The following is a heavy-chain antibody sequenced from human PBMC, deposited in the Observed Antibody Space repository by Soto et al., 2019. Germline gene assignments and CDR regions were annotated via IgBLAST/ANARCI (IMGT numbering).Heavy chain of an antibody. D-gene: IGHD4-17*01. CDR2: IKPSGGSK. Sequence: ASVKVSCKASGYTFTSYYMHWVRQAPGQGLEWTGIIKPSGGSKSYAQKFHGRVTMTRDTSTSTVDMALGSLRSEDTAVFHCARGASRPRWFPIGYWGRGTLFTVSS. CDR1: GYTFTSYY. J-gene: IGHJ4*02. CDR3: ARGASRPRWFPIGY. V-gene: IGHV1-46*01.